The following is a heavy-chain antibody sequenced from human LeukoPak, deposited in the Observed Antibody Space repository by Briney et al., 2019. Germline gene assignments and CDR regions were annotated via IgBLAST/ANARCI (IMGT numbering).Heavy chain of an antibody. CDR2: IIPIFGTA. CDR1: GGTFSSYA. Sequence: GASVKVSCKASGGTFSSYAISWVRQAPGQGPEWMGGIIPIFGTANYAQKFQGRVTITADKSTSTAYMELSSLRSEDTAVYYCAREGDVIVGANEEYYFDYWGQGTLVTVSS. CDR3: AREGDVIVGANEEYYFDY. J-gene: IGHJ4*02. V-gene: IGHV1-69*06. D-gene: IGHD1-26*01.